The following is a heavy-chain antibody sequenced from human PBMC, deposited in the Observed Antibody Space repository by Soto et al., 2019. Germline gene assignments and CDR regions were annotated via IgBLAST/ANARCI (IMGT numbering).Heavy chain of an antibody. Sequence: QITLKESGPPLVKPTQTLTLTCTFSGFSLSTSGVGVGWIRQPPGKALEWLALIYWDDDKRYSPSLKSRLTIPKDTSKNQLVLTMTNMDPVDTATYYCAHSICRLAGSCRAFDYWGQGTLVTVSS. CDR2: IYWDDDK. D-gene: IGHD2-15*01. V-gene: IGHV2-5*02. J-gene: IGHJ4*02. CDR3: AHSICRLAGSCRAFDY. CDR1: GFSLSTSGVG.